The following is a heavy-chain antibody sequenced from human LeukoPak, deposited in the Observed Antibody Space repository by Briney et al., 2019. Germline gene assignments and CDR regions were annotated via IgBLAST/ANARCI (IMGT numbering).Heavy chain of an antibody. CDR1: GGSFSGYY. V-gene: IGHV4-34*01. CDR3: ATGYSSSWLIDY. J-gene: IGHJ4*02. Sequence: SETLSLTCAVYGGSFSGYYWSWIRQPPGKGLEWIGEINHSGSTNYNPSLKSRVTISVDMSKNQISLKLSSMTAADTAVYYCATGYSSSWLIDYWGQGTLVTVSS. CDR2: INHSGST. D-gene: IGHD6-13*01.